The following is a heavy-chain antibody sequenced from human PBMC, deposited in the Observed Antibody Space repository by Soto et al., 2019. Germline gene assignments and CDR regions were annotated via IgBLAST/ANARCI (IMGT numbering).Heavy chain of an antibody. J-gene: IGHJ4*02. CDR2: IYYSGST. CDR1: GGSISSGGYY. CDR3: ARGVTMVRGVIHTPYFDY. Sequence: SETLSLTCTVSGGSISSGGYYWSWIRQHPGKGLAWIGYIYYSGSTYYNPSLKSRVTISVDTSKNQFSLKLSSVTAADTAVYYCARGVTMVRGVIHTPYFDYWGQATRVTVAS. D-gene: IGHD3-10*01. V-gene: IGHV4-31*03.